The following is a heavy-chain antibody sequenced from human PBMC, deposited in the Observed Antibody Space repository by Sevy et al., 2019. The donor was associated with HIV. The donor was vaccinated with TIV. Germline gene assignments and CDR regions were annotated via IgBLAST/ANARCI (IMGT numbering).Heavy chain of an antibody. J-gene: IGHJ5*02. CDR3: ARKDMEENWFDP. CDR2: IFPGDSET. V-gene: IGHV5-51*01. Sequence: GESLKISCQGSGYNFASYWIAWVRQMPGKSLEWMGIIFPGDSETSYSSSFQGQVTISADKSMQTAYLQWSSLKTSDTAIYYCARKDMEENWFDPWGQGTLVTVSS. CDR1: GYNFASYW. D-gene: IGHD1-1*01.